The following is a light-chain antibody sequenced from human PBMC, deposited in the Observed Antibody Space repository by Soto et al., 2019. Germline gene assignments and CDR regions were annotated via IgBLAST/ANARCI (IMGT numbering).Light chain of an antibody. J-gene: IGLJ1*01. CDR3: SSYAGSSNSV. CDR2: EVN. V-gene: IGLV2-8*01. CDR1: SSDVGGYNY. Sequence: QSAPTQPPSASGSPGQSVTISCTGTSSDVGGYNYVSWYQQHPGKAPKLMIYEVNKRPSGVPDRFSGSKSGNTASLTVSGLQAEDEADYYCSSYAGSSNSVFGTGTKLTVL.